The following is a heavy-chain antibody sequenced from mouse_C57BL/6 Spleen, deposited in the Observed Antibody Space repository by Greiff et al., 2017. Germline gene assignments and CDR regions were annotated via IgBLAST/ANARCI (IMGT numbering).Heavy chain of an antibody. CDR3: ALYDHDGGYFDY. Sequence: VQLQQPGAELVRPGSSVKLSCKASGYTFTSYWMDWVKQRPGQGLEWIGNIYPSDSETHYNQKFKDKATLTVDKSSSTAYMQLSSLTSEDSAVYYCALYDHDGGYFDYWGQGTTLTVSS. J-gene: IGHJ2*01. D-gene: IGHD2-4*01. V-gene: IGHV1-61*01. CDR1: GYTFTSYW. CDR2: IYPSDSET.